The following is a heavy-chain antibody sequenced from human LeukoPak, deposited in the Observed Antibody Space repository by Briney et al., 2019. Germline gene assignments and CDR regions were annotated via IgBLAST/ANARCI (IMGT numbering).Heavy chain of an antibody. CDR1: GFSFSSYF. D-gene: IGHD6-13*01. V-gene: IGHV3-23*01. CDR2: ISASGDET. Sequence: GGSLRLSCAASGFSFSSYFMTWARQPPGKGLEWVSAISASGDETHYADSVKGRFTISRDNSKNTMYLQMNSLRDEDTAVYYCARVHSSSWAYFDNWGQGTLVTVSS. J-gene: IGHJ4*02. CDR3: ARVHSSSWAYFDN.